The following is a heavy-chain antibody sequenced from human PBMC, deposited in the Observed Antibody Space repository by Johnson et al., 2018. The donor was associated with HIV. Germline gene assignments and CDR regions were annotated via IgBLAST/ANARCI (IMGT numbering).Heavy chain of an antibody. CDR3: ARESNGDYVALDI. CDR2: IYSGGST. Sequence: VQLVESGGGLIQPGGSLRLSCAASGFTVSSNYMSWVRQAPGKGLEWVSLIYSGGSTYYADSVKGRFTISRDDSRNTLHLQMNSLRAEDTAVYYCARESNGDYVALDIWGQGTMVTVSS. V-gene: IGHV3-53*01. J-gene: IGHJ3*02. D-gene: IGHD4-17*01. CDR1: GFTVSSNY.